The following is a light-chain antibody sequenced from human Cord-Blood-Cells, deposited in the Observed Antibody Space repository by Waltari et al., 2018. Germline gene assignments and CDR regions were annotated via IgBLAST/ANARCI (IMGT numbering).Light chain of an antibody. V-gene: IGLV3-19*01. J-gene: IGLJ3*02. CDR2: GKN. Sequence: SSELTQDPAVSVALGQTVRITCHGDSLRSYYAIRYQQKPGQAPVLVIYGKNNRPSGIPDRFSGSSSGNTASLTITGAQAEDEADYYCNSRDSSGNHLWVFGGGTKLTVL. CDR3: NSRDSSGNHLWV. CDR1: SLRSYY.